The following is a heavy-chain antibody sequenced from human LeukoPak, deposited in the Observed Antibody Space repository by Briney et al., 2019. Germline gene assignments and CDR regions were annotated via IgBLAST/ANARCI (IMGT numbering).Heavy chain of an antibody. J-gene: IGHJ4*02. D-gene: IGHD2-15*01. CDR1: GFTFREFA. CDR2: ISNNGGYT. CDR3: AKQLGYCSDGSCYFPY. Sequence: GGSLRLSCTSSGFTFREFAVSWVRQAPGKGLEWVSAISNNGGYTYYADSVQGRFTISRDNSKSTLCLQMNSLRAEDTAVYYCAKQLGYCSDGSCYFPYWGQGTLVTVSS. V-gene: IGHV3-23*01.